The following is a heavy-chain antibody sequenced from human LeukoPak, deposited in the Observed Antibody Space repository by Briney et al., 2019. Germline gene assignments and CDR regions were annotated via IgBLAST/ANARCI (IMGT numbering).Heavy chain of an antibody. J-gene: IGHJ4*02. CDR3: ARERHDLWSAYHPDS. V-gene: IGHV4-59*01. CDR2: IYYSGTT. Sequence: PSETLSLTCNVSGDSINKYFWSWIRQPPGKGLQWIGYIYYSGTTKYNPSLKSRVAMSIDTSKNQFSLNLTSVSAADTAIYYCARERHDLWSAYHPDSWGQGTLVTVSS. D-gene: IGHD3-3*01. CDR1: GDSINKYF.